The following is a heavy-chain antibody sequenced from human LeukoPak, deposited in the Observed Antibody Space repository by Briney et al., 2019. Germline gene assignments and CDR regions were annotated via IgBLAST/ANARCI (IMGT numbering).Heavy chain of an antibody. CDR2: IYSGGDT. D-gene: IGHD6-6*01. Sequence: PGGSLRLSCAASGFTVSSNFMSWVRQAPGKGLEWVSSIYSGGDTYYADSVKGRFTISRDISKSTVYLQMDSLTTDDTATYYCARDWGVAVRLRFDPWGQGTQVTVSS. V-gene: IGHV3-53*05. CDR3: ARDWGVAVRLRFDP. CDR1: GFTVSSNF. J-gene: IGHJ5*02.